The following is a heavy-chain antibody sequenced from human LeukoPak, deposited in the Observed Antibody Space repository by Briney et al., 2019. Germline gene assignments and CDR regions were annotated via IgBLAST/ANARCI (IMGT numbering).Heavy chain of an antibody. J-gene: IGHJ3*02. CDR2: IYSGGST. V-gene: IGHV3-66*01. CDR1: GFTVSSNF. Sequence: GGSLRLSCAASGFTVSSNFMSWVRQAPGKGLEWVSVIYSGGSTYYADSVKGRFTISRDNSKSTLYLQMNSLRAEDTAVYHCARGARGFDAFDIWGQGTMVTVSS. CDR3: ARGARGFDAFDI.